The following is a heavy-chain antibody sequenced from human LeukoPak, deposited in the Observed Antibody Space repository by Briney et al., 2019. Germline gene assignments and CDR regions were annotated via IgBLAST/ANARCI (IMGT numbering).Heavy chain of an antibody. V-gene: IGHV1-69-2*01. CDR1: GYPFSDYY. D-gene: IGHD3-10*01. Sequence: ASVKVSCKASGYPFSDYYIHWLHQAPGKGLEWMGRIDAADGETTYAENFQGRVTFTADTSTYTIYMELNSLTLADRAVYFCARDHEERGPYLDLWGQGTQVIVSS. CDR3: ARDHEERGPYLDL. J-gene: IGHJ4*02. CDR2: IDAADGET.